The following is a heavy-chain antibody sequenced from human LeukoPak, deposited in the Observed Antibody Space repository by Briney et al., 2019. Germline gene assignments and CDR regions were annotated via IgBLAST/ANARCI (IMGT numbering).Heavy chain of an antibody. D-gene: IGHD5-12*01. Sequence: GYPRLSCEASGFTFSSYAMSWVRQAPGKGLEWVSVIRYSGDSPYYADSVEGRCTISRDNSKETLYLQMNSLRAEDTAVYYCARVGYSGYDYDYWGQGTLVTVSS. CDR3: ARVGYSGYDYDY. V-gene: IGHV3-23*01. J-gene: IGHJ4*02. CDR1: GFTFSSYA. CDR2: IRYSGDSP.